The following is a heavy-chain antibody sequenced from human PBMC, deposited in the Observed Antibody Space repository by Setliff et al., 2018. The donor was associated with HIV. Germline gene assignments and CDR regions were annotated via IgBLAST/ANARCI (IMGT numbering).Heavy chain of an antibody. J-gene: IGHJ4*02. D-gene: IGHD3-10*01. Sequence: PSETLSLTCTVSGGSINSGHYYWSWIRHYPGKGLEWIGYIYYTGSTYFNPSLKSRVTLSIGTSKNQFSLKLSSVTAADTAVYYCARDRYAGEIDYWGQGTLVTVSS. CDR1: GGSINSGHYY. CDR2: IYYTGST. V-gene: IGHV4-31*03. CDR3: ARDRYAGEIDY.